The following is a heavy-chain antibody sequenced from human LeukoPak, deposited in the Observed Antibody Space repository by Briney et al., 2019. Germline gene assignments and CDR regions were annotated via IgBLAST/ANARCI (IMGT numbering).Heavy chain of an antibody. J-gene: IGHJ4*02. CDR3: ARGEDYYDQWYFDY. D-gene: IGHD3-22*01. V-gene: IGHV4-34*01. CDR1: GFTFSAYA. Sequence: GSLRLSCEASGFTFSAYAMTWVRQAPGKGLEWIGEINHSGITNYNPSLKSRVTISVDTSKNQFSLKLSSVTAADTAVYYCARGEDYYDQWYFDYWGQGTLVTVSS. CDR2: INHSGIT.